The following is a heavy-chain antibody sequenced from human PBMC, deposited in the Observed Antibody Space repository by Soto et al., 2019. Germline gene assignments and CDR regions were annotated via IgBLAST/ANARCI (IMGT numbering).Heavy chain of an antibody. J-gene: IGHJ5*02. D-gene: IGHD6-13*01. CDR3: ARTYSSSRMGNWFDP. CDR2: IYYSGST. Sequence: PLETLSLTCTVSGGSISSSSYYWGWIRQPPGKGLEWIGNIYYSGSTYYNPSLKSRVTISVDTSKNQFSLKLSSVTAADTAVYYCARTYSSSRMGNWFDPWGQGTLVTVSS. V-gene: IGHV4-39*01. CDR1: GGSISSSSYY.